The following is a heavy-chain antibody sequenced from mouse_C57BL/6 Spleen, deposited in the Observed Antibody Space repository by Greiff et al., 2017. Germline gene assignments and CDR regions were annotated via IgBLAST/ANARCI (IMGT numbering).Heavy chain of an antibody. CDR3: TRSGNGPRFAY. J-gene: IGHJ3*01. V-gene: IGHV14-4*01. D-gene: IGHD1-1*01. Sequence: EVQLQQSGAELVRPGASVKLSCTASGFNIKDDYMHWVKQRPEQGLEWIGRIDPENGDTEYASKFQGKATITADTSSNTAYLQLSSLTSEDTAVYYCTRSGNGPRFAYWGQGTLVTVSA. CDR1: GFNIKDDY. CDR2: IDPENGDT.